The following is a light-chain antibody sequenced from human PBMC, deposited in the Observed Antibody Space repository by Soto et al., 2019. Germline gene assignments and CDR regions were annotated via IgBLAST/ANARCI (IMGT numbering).Light chain of an antibody. CDR1: SSDVGGYNY. J-gene: IGLJ2*01. CDR2: DVS. V-gene: IGLV2-14*01. Sequence: QSALTQPASVSGSPGQSNTISCTGTSSDVGGYNYVSWYQQHPGKAPKLMIYDVSNRPSGVSNRFSGSKSGNTASLTISGLQAEDEDDDYCSSYISSSPVVFGGGTKLTV. CDR3: SSYISSSPVV.